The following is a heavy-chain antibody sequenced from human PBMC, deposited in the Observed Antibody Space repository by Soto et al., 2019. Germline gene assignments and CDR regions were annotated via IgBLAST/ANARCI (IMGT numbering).Heavy chain of an antibody. CDR2: VYYSGST. Sequence: QVQLQESGPGLVRPSETLSLTCTLSGGSISGYYWSWIRQPPGKGLEWIGYVYYSGSTKYNPSLESRVTISVDMSNNQFSLMLTSVTAADTAVYYCAKYRRTDAEGYRLDFWGQGTLVTVSS. CDR3: AKYRRTDAEGYRLDF. CDR1: GGSISGYY. J-gene: IGHJ4*02. D-gene: IGHD5-12*01. V-gene: IGHV4-59*01.